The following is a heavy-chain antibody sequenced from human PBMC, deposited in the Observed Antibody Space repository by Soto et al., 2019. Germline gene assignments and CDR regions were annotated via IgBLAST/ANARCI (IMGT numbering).Heavy chain of an antibody. J-gene: IGHJ4*02. Sequence: KPSETLSLTCTVSGGSISSGCYYWSWIRPHPGKGLEWIGYIYYSGSTYYNPSLKRRVTISVDTTKNQFYLKLSSVTAADTAVYYCARGQRGYNLPFDYWGQGTLVTVSS. CDR3: ARGQRGYNLPFDY. CDR1: GGSISSGCYY. V-gene: IGHV4-31*03. CDR2: IYYSGST. D-gene: IGHD5-12*01.